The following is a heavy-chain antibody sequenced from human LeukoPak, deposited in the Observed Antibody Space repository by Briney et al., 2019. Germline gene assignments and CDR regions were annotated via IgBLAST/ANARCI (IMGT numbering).Heavy chain of an antibody. CDR2: IYFSGAT. CDR3: ARGDPRQVRNFATFHR. Sequence: PLQTLSLTCTVSVVSLSDGDFDGGSIRHPPGRWLEWSGNIYFSGATYYNSSLRRRVTISARTSKTQFSLRMRSVSAADTGVSVCARGDPRQVRNFATFHRWGQGTLVTVSS. J-gene: IGHJ1*01. CDR1: VVSLSDGDFD. D-gene: IGHD1-14*01. V-gene: IGHV4-39*01.